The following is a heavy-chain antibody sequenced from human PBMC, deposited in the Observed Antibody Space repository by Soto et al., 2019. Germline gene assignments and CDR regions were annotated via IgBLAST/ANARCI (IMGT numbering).Heavy chain of an antibody. CDR1: GYTFNTYG. Sequence: ASVKVSCKTSGYTFNTYGINWVRQAPGQGLALMGWISAYDGKTNYAEKFQGRVTLTTDTSTSTAYMELRSLRSADTAIYYCARDPHEFWTSYWFDPWGQGTPVTVSS. D-gene: IGHD3-3*01. CDR2: ISAYDGKT. J-gene: IGHJ5*02. V-gene: IGHV1-18*01. CDR3: ARDPHEFWTSYWFDP.